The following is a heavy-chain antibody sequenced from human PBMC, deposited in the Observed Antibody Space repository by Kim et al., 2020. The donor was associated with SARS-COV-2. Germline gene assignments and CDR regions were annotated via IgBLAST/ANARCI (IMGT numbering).Heavy chain of an antibody. CDR3: ASTRSDIWFGDTRGGYYYGMDV. D-gene: IGHD3-10*01. J-gene: IGHJ6*02. Sequence: SVKVSCKASGGTFSSYAISWVRQAPGQGLEWMGGIIPIFGTANYAQKFQGRVTITADESTSTAYMELSSLRSEDTAVYYCASTRSDIWFGDTRGGYYYGMDVWGQGTTVTVSS. CDR2: IIPIFGTA. V-gene: IGHV1-69*13. CDR1: GGTFSSYA.